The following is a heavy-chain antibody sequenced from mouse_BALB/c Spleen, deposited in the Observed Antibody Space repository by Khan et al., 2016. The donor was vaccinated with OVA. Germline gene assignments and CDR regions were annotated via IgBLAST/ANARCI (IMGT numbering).Heavy chain of an antibody. CDR2: INTYTGEP. D-gene: IGHD2-10*01. V-gene: IGHV9-3-1*01. CDR1: GHTFTKYG. J-gene: IGHJ4*01. Sequence: QIQLVQSGPELKKPGETVKISCKASGHTFTKYGMNWVKQAPGKGLKWMGWINTYTGEPTYANDFNGRFAFSLETSASTAYLQINNLKNEDTATYLGARPPYLSCVLDNWGQGTSVTGSS. CDR3: ARPPYLSCVLDN.